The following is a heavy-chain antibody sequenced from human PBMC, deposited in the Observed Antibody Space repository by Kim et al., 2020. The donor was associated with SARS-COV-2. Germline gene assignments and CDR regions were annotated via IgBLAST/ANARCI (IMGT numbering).Heavy chain of an antibody. CDR2: ISWNSGSI. Sequence: GGSLRLSCAASGFTFDDYAMHWVRQAPGKGLEWVSGISWNSGSIGYADSVKGRFTISRDNAKNSLYLQMNSLRAEDTALYYCAKEPTPYYEEYYFDYWGQGTLVTVSS. CDR3: AKEPTPYYEEYYFDY. V-gene: IGHV3-9*01. D-gene: IGHD3-3*01. J-gene: IGHJ4*02. CDR1: GFTFDDYA.